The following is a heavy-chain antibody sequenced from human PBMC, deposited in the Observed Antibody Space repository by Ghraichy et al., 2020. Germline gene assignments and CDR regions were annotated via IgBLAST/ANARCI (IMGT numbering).Heavy chain of an antibody. CDR1: GYTFTSYG. V-gene: IGHV1-18*01. D-gene: IGHD2-15*01. CDR3: ARELKVKYCSGGSCFNDAFDI. Sequence: ASVKVSCKASGYTFTSYGISWVRQAPGQGLEWMGWISAYNGNTNYAQKLQGRVTMTTDTSTSTAYMELRSLRSDDTAVYYCARELKVKYCSGGSCFNDAFDIWGQGTMVTVSS. CDR2: ISAYNGNT. J-gene: IGHJ3*02.